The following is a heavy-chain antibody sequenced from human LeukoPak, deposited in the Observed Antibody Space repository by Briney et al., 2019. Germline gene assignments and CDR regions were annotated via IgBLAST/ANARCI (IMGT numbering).Heavy chain of an antibody. Sequence: TGGSLRLSCAASGFTFTDYAIHCVRQAPGKGLEWVAVISYEGSNKYYADSVKGRFTISRDNFKNTLHLQMNSLRPEDTAVYYCARGGSRFYYYYYMDVWGKGTTVTVSS. J-gene: IGHJ6*03. CDR1: GFTFTDYA. V-gene: IGHV3-30*04. CDR3: ARGGSRFYYYYYMDV. CDR2: ISYEGSNK. D-gene: IGHD3-10*01.